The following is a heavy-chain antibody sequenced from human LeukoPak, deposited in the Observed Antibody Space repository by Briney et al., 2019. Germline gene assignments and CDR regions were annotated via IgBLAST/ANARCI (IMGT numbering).Heavy chain of an antibody. Sequence: SETLSLTCTVSGGSISNKYWSWIRQPPGKGLEWIGYIYYSGSTNYNPSLKSRVTISVDTSKNQFSLKLSSVTAADTAVYYCARGLGGGVGAFDIWGQGTMVTVSS. CDR1: GGSISNKY. V-gene: IGHV4-59*12. D-gene: IGHD3-3*01. CDR3: ARGLGGGVGAFDI. J-gene: IGHJ3*02. CDR2: IYYSGST.